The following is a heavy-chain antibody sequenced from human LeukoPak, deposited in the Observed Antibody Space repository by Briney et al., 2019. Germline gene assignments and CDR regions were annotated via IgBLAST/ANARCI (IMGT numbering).Heavy chain of an antibody. Sequence: ASVKVSCKVSGYTLTELSMHWVRQAPGKGLEWMGGFDPEDGETIYAQKFQGRVTMTEDTSTDTAYMELSSLRSEDTAVYYCATSITMVRGVSNWFDPWGQGTLVTVSS. J-gene: IGHJ5*02. CDR1: GYTLTELS. D-gene: IGHD3-10*01. CDR3: ATSITMVRGVSNWFDP. CDR2: FDPEDGET. V-gene: IGHV1-24*01.